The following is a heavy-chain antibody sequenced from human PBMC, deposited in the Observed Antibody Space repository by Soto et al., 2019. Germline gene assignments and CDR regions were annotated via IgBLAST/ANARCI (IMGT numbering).Heavy chain of an antibody. Sequence: EVQLVESGGGLVKPGGSLRLCCAASGFAFGSNSMNWVRQAPGKGLEWVSSISRSSSHIYYADSVRGRFTISRDNAKNAMYLQMNSLRGEDTALYYCARDRCSGGACYSLDYSGQGTLVTVSS. CDR2: ISRSSSHI. CDR1: GFAFGSNS. V-gene: IGHV3-21*01. D-gene: IGHD2-15*01. J-gene: IGHJ4*02. CDR3: ARDRCSGGACYSLDY.